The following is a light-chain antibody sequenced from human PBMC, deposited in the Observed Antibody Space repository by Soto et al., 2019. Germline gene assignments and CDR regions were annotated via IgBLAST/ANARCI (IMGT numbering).Light chain of an antibody. V-gene: IGKV3-11*01. Sequence: EIVLTQSPATLSLSPGERATLSCRASQSVSNYLAWYQQKPGQAPRLLIYDASNRATGIPAGFSGSGSGTDFTLTISSLVPEDFAVYYCQQRSNWPLLTFGGGTKLEIK. CDR1: QSVSNY. J-gene: IGKJ4*01. CDR2: DAS. CDR3: QQRSNWPLLT.